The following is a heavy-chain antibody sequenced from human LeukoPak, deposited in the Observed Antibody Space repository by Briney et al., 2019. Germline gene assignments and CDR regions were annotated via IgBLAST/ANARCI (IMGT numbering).Heavy chain of an antibody. D-gene: IGHD3-22*01. CDR3: ARAINYYDSSGNNWFDP. CDR1: GGSISSGDYY. Sequence: SETLSLTCTVSGGSISSGDYYWSWIRQPPGKGLEWIGYIYHSGSTYYNPSLKSRVTISVDRSKNQFSLKLSSVTAADTAVYYCARAINYYDSSGNNWFDPWGQGTLVTVSS. V-gene: IGHV4-30-2*01. J-gene: IGHJ5*02. CDR2: IYHSGST.